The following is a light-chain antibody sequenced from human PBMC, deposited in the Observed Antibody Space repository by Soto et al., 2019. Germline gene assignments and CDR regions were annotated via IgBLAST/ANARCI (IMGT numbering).Light chain of an antibody. J-gene: IGLJ2*01. CDR3: GSYTISSTL. V-gene: IGLV2-14*01. CDR2: EVS. Sequence: QSVLTQPASVSGSPGQSITISCTGTSSDVGGYNYVSWYQQHPGKAPKLMIYEVSNRPSGVSNRFSGSKSGNTASLTISGLQSKLEADYYCGSYTISSTLFGRGTK. CDR1: SSDVGGYNY.